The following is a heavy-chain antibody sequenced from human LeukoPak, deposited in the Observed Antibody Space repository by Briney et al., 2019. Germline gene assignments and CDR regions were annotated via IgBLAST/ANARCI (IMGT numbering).Heavy chain of an antibody. J-gene: IGHJ3*02. CDR1: GYSFTSYW. D-gene: IGHD6-13*01. Sequence: GESLKISCKGSGYSFTSYWIGWVRQMPGKGLDWMGIIYPGDSDTRYSPSFQGQVTISADKSISTAYLQWSSLKASDTAMYYCARGPGIAAAGSDAFDIWGQGTMVTVSS. CDR2: IYPGDSDT. CDR3: ARGPGIAAAGSDAFDI. V-gene: IGHV5-51*01.